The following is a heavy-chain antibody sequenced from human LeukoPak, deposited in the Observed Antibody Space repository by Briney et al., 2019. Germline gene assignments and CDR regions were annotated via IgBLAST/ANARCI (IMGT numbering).Heavy chain of an antibody. J-gene: IGHJ4*02. D-gene: IGHD1-26*01. Sequence: GESLKISCKASGYSFTSYWIDWVRQMPGKGLEWMGIIYPGDSDTRYRPSFQGQVTISVDKSITTAYLQWSSLKASDSAIYFCATQPGLGYWGQGTLVTVSS. CDR3: ATQPGLGY. CDR1: GYSFTSYW. CDR2: IYPGDSDT. V-gene: IGHV5-51*01.